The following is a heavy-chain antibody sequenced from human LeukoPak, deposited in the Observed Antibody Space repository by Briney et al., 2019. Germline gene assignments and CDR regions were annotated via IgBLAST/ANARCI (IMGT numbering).Heavy chain of an antibody. V-gene: IGHV3-64D*06. J-gene: IGHJ3*02. D-gene: IGHD1-26*01. CDR1: GFTFSSYA. CDR2: ISSNGGST. CDR3: AREPLPTVAFDI. Sequence: GGSLRLSCSASGFTFSSYAMHWVRQAPGKGLEYVPAISSNGGSTYYADSVKGRFTISRDNSKNTLYLQMSSLRAEDTAVYYCAREPLPTVAFDIWGQGTMVTVSS.